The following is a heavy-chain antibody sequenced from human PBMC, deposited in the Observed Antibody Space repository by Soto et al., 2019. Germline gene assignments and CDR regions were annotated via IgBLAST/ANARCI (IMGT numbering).Heavy chain of an antibody. V-gene: IGHV4-61*01. J-gene: IGHJ4*02. Sequence: ETLSLTCTVSGGSVSSSSYFWSWIRQPPGKGLEWIGYIYYSGSTDYNPSLKSRVTISVDTSKNQFSLKLNSVTAADTAVYYCARDRAFTYGFDSWGQGTLVTVSS. D-gene: IGHD3-10*01. CDR2: IYYSGST. CDR3: ARDRAFTYGFDS. CDR1: GGSVSSSSYF.